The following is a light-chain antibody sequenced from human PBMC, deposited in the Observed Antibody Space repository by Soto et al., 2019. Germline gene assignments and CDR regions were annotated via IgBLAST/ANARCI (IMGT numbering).Light chain of an antibody. CDR2: EVT. V-gene: IGLV2-8*01. CDR1: SSDVGAYKY. CDR3: TSYVGNDIWV. J-gene: IGLJ3*02. Sequence: QSAVTQPPSASGSPGQSVTISCTGTSSDVGAYKYVSWYQQYPGKAPQLMIYEVTKRPSGVPDRFSGSKSGNTASLTVSGLQAEDEADCYCTSYVGNDIWVFGGGTKLTVL.